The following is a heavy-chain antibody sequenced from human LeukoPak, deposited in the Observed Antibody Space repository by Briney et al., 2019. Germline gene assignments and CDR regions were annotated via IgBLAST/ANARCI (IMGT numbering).Heavy chain of an antibody. CDR3: ARKYSSSPRAPNWYFDL. V-gene: IGHV3-11*01. Sequence: GGSLRLSCAASGFTFSDYYMSWIRQAPGKGLEWVSYISSSGSTIYYADSVKGRFTISRDNAKNSLYLQMNSLRAEDSAIFYCARKYSSSPRAPNWYFDLWGRGTLVTVSS. D-gene: IGHD3-22*01. CDR2: ISSSGSTI. CDR1: GFTFSDYY. J-gene: IGHJ2*01.